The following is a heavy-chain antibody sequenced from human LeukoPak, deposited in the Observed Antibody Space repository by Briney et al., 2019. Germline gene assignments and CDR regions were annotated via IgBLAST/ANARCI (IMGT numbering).Heavy chain of an antibody. CDR1: GFTFSSYG. CDR2: IWYDGSNK. V-gene: IGHV3-33*06. J-gene: IGHJ4*02. D-gene: IGHD1-26*01. CDR3: AKDRGLGIVGATIFDY. Sequence: PGRSLRLSCAASGFTFSSYGMHWVRQAPGKGLEWVAVIWYDGSNKYYADSVKGRFTISRDNSKNTLYLQMNSLRAEDTAVYYCAKDRGLGIVGATIFDYWRQGTLVTVSS.